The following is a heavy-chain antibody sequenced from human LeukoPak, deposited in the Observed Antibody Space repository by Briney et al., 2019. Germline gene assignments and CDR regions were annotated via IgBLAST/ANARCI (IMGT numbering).Heavy chain of an antibody. CDR3: ARVAQGATTENYYYYYMDV. Sequence: GGSLRLSCAASGFAFNSYTIKWVRQAPGKGLEWVSAITSRGTHIYNADSVKGRFTISRDNAENSAYLQMSSLRAEDTAVYYCARVAQGATTENYYYYYMDVWGKGTTVTVSS. CDR2: ITSRGTHI. D-gene: IGHD4-11*01. J-gene: IGHJ6*03. CDR1: GFAFNSYT. V-gene: IGHV3-21*01.